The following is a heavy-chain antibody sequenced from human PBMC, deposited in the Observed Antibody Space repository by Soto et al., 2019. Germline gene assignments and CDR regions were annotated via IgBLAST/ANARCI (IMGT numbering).Heavy chain of an antibody. D-gene: IGHD5-18*01. Sequence: ASVKVSCKASGYTFTSYAMHWVRQAPGQRLEWMGWINAGNGNTKYSQKFQGRVTITRDTSASTAYMELSSLRSEDTAVYYCAREGYRYGYAGWLDPWGQGTLVTVSS. CDR3: AREGYRYGYAGWLDP. V-gene: IGHV1-3*01. CDR2: INAGNGNT. J-gene: IGHJ5*02. CDR1: GYTFTSYA.